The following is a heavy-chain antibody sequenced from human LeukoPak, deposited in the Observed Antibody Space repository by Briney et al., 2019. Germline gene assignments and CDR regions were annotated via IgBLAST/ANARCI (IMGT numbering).Heavy chain of an antibody. J-gene: IGHJ4*02. CDR2: ISYDGSNK. CDR3: AKAVRAIALAAVYYFDY. V-gene: IGHV3-30*18. D-gene: IGHD6-19*01. CDR1: GFTFSSYG. Sequence: GGSLRLSCAASGFTFSSYGMHWVRQAPGKGLEWVAVISYDGSNKYYADSVKGRFTISRDNSKNTLYLQMNSLRAEDTAVYYCAKAVRAIALAAVYYFDYWGQGTLVTVSS.